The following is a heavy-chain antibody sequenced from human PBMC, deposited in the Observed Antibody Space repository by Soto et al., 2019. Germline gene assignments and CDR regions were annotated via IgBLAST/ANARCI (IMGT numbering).Heavy chain of an antibody. CDR3: ARDRYYDSSGYYFSGY. J-gene: IGHJ4*02. D-gene: IGHD3-22*01. CDR2: ISYDGSNK. V-gene: IGHV3-30-3*01. Sequence: PGGSLRLSCAASGFTFSSYAMHWVRQAPGKGLEWVAVISYDGSNKYYADSVKGRFTISRDNSKNTLYLQMNSLRAEDTAVYYCARDRYYDSSGYYFSGYWGQGTLVTVSS. CDR1: GFTFSSYA.